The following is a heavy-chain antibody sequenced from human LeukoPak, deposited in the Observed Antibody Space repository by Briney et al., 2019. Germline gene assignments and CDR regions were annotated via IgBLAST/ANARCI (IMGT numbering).Heavy chain of an antibody. D-gene: IGHD3-22*01. J-gene: IGHJ4*02. CDR3: AKRKGDSGGSLDY. CDR1: GFTFSNCA. Sequence: GGSLRLSCAASGFTFSNCAMTWVRQAPGKGLEWVSGISGSGGSTYYADSVKGRFTISRDSSKNTLYLQMNSLRAEDTAVYYCAKRKGDSGGSLDYWGQGTLVTVSS. V-gene: IGHV3-23*01. CDR2: ISGSGGST.